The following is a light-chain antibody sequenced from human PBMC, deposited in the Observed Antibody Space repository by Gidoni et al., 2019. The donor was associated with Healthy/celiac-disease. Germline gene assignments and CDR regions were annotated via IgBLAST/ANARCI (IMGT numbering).Light chain of an antibody. V-gene: IGKV4-1*01. CDR1: QSVLYSSNNKNY. CDR2: WAS. J-gene: IGKJ2*01. Sequence: DIVMTQSPDSLAVSLGERATLNCKSSQSVLYSSNNKNYLAWYQQKPGQPPKLLIYWASTRESGVPDRFSGSGSGTDFTLTISSMQAEDVAVYYCQQYYSTPHTFGQGTKLEIK. CDR3: QQYYSTPHT.